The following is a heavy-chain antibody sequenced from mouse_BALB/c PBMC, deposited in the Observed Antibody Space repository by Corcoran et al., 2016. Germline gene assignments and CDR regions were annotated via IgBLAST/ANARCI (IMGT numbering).Heavy chain of an antibody. CDR1: GYTFTDYY. CDR3: ARSTYYGSSTGFDY. V-gene: IGHV1-77*01. D-gene: IGHD1-1*01. Sequence: QVQLQQSGAELARPGASVKLSCKASGYTFTDYYINWVKQRTGQGLEWIGEIYPGSGNTYYNEKFKGKATLTADKSSSTAYMQLSSLTSEDSAVYFCARSTYYGSSTGFDYWGQGTTLTVSS. J-gene: IGHJ2*01. CDR2: IYPGSGNT.